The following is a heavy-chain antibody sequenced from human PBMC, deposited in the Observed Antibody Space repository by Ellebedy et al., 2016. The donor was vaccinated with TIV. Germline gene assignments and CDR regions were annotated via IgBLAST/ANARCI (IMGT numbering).Heavy chain of an antibody. J-gene: IGHJ4*02. CDR3: ARGDNYYYDSSGYYYSY. Sequence: ASVKVSCKASGYTFTSYFLYWVRQAPGQGLEWMGLINPTSGSSNYAQKFQGRVTVTRDTSTSTVYMELSSLRSEDTAVYYCARGDNYYYDSSGYYYSYWGQGTLVTVSS. CDR2: INPTSGSS. D-gene: IGHD3-22*01. V-gene: IGHV1-46*01. CDR1: GYTFTSYF.